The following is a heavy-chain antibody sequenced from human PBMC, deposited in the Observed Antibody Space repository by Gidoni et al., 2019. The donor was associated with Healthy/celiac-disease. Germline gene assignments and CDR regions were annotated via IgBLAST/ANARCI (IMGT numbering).Heavy chain of an antibody. CDR2: ISGSGGST. V-gene: IGHV3-23*01. D-gene: IGHD3-22*01. CDR1: GFTFSSYA. J-gene: IGHJ3*02. CDR3: AKDQWLFKGHDAFDI. Sequence: EVQLLESGGGLVQPGGSLRLSCAASGFTFSSYAMSWVRQAPGKGLELVSSISGSGGSTYYADSVKGRFTISRDNSKNTLYLQMNSLRAEDTAVYYCAKDQWLFKGHDAFDIWGQGTMVTVSS.